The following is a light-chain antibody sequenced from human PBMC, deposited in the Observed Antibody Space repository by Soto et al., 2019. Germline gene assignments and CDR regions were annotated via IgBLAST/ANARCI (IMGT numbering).Light chain of an antibody. V-gene: IGKV3-11*01. Sequence: VITQSPLSLPVTLGQPASISCRSSQSLVYSDGNTYLAWYQQKPGQAPRLLIYDASNRATGIPARFSGSGSGTDFTLTISSLEPEDFAVYDGQQRSNWLITVGQGTRLEI. CDR2: DAS. CDR1: QSLVYSDGNTY. J-gene: IGKJ5*01. CDR3: QQRSNWLIT.